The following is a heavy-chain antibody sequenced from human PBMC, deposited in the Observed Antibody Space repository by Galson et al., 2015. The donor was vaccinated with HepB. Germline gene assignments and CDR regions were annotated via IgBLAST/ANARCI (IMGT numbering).Heavy chain of an antibody. CDR3: ATSTQAAAAGTYYYYGMDV. CDR1: GFTFSSYS. D-gene: IGHD6-13*01. Sequence: SLRLSCAASGFTFSSYSMNWVRQAPGKGLEWVSSISSSSSYIYYADSVKGRFTISRDNAKNSLYLQMNSLRAEDTAVYYCATSTQAAAAGTYYYYGMDVWGQGTTVTVSS. J-gene: IGHJ6*02. CDR2: ISSSSSYI. V-gene: IGHV3-21*01.